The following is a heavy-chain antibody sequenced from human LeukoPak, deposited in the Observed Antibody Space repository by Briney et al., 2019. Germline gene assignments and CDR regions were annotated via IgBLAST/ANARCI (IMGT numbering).Heavy chain of an antibody. D-gene: IGHD3-22*01. CDR3: ARERVDDSAIDY. CDR1: GFTFSSYA. CDR2: ISYDGSNK. V-gene: IGHV3-30-3*01. J-gene: IGHJ4*02. Sequence: GGSLRLSCAASGFTFSSYAMHWVRQAPGKGLKWVAVISYDGSNKYYADSVKGRFTISRDNSKNTLYLQMNSLRAEDTAVYYCARERVDDSAIDYWGQGTLVTVSS.